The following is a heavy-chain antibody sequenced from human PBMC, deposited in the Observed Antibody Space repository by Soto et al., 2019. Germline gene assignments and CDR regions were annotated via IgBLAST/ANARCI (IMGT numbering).Heavy chain of an antibody. V-gene: IGHV1-69*01. J-gene: IGHJ6*02. D-gene: IGHD6-13*01. CDR2: IIPIFGTA. CDR1: GGTFSSYA. Sequence: QVQLVQSGAEVKKPGSSVKVSCKASGGTFSSYAISWVRQAPGQGLEWMGGIIPIFGTANYAQKFQGRVTITADETTSTAYMELGSRRSEDTAVYYWARRSSSWYHYYYGMDLWGQGTTVTVS. CDR3: ARRSSSWYHYYYGMDL.